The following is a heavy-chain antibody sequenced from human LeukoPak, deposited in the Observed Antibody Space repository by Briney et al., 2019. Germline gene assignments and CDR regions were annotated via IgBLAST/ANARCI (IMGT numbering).Heavy chain of an antibody. CDR3: AKTYYNFWSGYLDY. CDR1: GFTSSSYA. J-gene: IGHJ4*02. V-gene: IGHV3-23*01. Sequence: PGASLRLSCAASGFTSSSYAMSWVRQAPGKGLEWVSAISGGGGSTYYADSVKGRFTISRDNSKNTLYLQMNSLRAEDTAVYYCAKTYYNFWSGYLDYWGQGTLVTVSS. D-gene: IGHD3-3*01. CDR2: ISGGGGST.